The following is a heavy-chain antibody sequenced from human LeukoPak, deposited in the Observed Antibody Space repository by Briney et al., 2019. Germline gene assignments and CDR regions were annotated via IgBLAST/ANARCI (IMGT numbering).Heavy chain of an antibody. D-gene: IGHD5-18*01. CDR1: GFSFSSFG. Sequence: GGSLRLSCAASGFSFSSFGMSWVRQAPGKGLEWVSSISSSSSYIYYADSVKGRFTISRDNAKNSLYLQMNSLRAEDTAVYYCARDPLWGTAMVHSLDYWGQGTLVTVSS. CDR3: ARDPLWGTAMVHSLDY. J-gene: IGHJ4*02. CDR2: ISSSSSYI. V-gene: IGHV3-21*01.